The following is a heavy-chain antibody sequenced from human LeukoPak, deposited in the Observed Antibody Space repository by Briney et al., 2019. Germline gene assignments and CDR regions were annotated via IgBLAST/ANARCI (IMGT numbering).Heavy chain of an antibody. CDR2: ISSSGSTI. V-gene: IGHV3-11*01. Sequence: GGSLRLSCAASGFTFSDYYMSWIRQAPGKGLEGVSYISSSGSTIYYADSVKGRFTISRDNAKNSLYLQMNSLRAEDTAVYYCARATNLHAHFDYWGQGTLVTVSS. D-gene: IGHD1-14*01. J-gene: IGHJ4*02. CDR3: ARATNLHAHFDY. CDR1: GFTFSDYY.